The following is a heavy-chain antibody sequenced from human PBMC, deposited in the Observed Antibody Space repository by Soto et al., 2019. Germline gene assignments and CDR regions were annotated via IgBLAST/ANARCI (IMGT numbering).Heavy chain of an antibody. Sequence: QVQLQESGPGLVKPSQTLSLTCTVSGGSISSGGYYWSWIRQHPGKGLEWIGYIYYSGSTYYNPSLMSRVTISVDTSKNQFSLKLSAVTAADTAVYYCAKDWDNILTGARGNGMDVWGQGTTVTV. D-gene: IGHD3-9*01. CDR3: AKDWDNILTGARGNGMDV. J-gene: IGHJ6*02. CDR1: GGSISSGGYY. CDR2: IYYSGST. V-gene: IGHV4-31*03.